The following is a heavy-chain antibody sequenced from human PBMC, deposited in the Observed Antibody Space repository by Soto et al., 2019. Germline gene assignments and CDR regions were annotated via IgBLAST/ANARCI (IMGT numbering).Heavy chain of an antibody. CDR2: INPNSGGT. CDR1: GYTFTGYY. J-gene: IGHJ5*02. Sequence: ASVKVSCKASGYTFTGYYMHWVRQAPGQGLEWMGWINPNSGGTNYAQKFQGWVTMTRDTSISTAYMELSRLRSDDTAVYYCARDRASYSSSWYLGPNWFDPWGQGTLVTVSS. D-gene: IGHD6-13*01. V-gene: IGHV1-2*04. CDR3: ARDRASYSSSWYLGPNWFDP.